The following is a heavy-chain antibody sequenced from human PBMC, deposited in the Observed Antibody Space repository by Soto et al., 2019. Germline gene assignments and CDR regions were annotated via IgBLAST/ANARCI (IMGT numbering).Heavy chain of an antibody. J-gene: IGHJ4*02. Sequence: PGGFLRLSCTASGFTFDDYAMHWVRQAPGKGLEWVSVISWDGGTTYYAASVRGRFTNSRDNNKNSLYLQMNSLRTEDTALYYSAKPVRGIAGDNFDSWGQGTLVTVSS. D-gene: IGHD2-21*02. CDR1: GFTFDDYA. V-gene: IGHV3-43*01. CDR3: AKPVRGIAGDNFDS. CDR2: ISWDGGTT.